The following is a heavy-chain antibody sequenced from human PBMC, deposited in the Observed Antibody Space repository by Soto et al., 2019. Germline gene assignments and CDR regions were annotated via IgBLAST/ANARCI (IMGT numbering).Heavy chain of an antibody. D-gene: IGHD2-2*02. CDR2: IHYSGST. CDR1: GGSISSGGYY. CDR3: ARDNCSSTSCYKDN. Sequence: PSETLSLTCTVSGGSISSGGYYWSWIRQHPGKGLEWIGYIHYSGSTYYNPSLKSRVTISVDTSKNQFSLKLSSVTAADTAVYYCARDNCSSTSCYKDNWGQGAPVTVSS. J-gene: IGHJ4*02. V-gene: IGHV4-31*02.